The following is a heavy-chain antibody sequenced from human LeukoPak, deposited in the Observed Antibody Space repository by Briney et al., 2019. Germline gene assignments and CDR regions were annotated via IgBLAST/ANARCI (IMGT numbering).Heavy chain of an antibody. CDR1: GFSLSTSGVG. CDR3: AHRREDYNDISGYYYTDAFDI. J-gene: IGHJ3*02. V-gene: IGHV2-5*01. CDR2: IYWNDDK. Sequence: SGPTLVKPTQTLTLTCNISGFSLSTSGVGEGWIRQPPGKALEWLALIYWNDDKRYSPSLRSRLTITKDTSKNQVVLTMTNMDPVDTATYFCAHRREDYNDISGYYYTDAFDIWGQGTMVTVSS. D-gene: IGHD3-22*01.